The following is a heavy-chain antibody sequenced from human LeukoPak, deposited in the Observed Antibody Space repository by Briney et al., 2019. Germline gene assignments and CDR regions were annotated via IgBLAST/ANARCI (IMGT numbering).Heavy chain of an antibody. D-gene: IGHD3-10*01. CDR3: ARGITMVYPDY. CDR1: GGSFSGYY. CDR2: INHSGST. J-gene: IGHJ4*02. Sequence: PSETLSFTCAVYGGSFSGYYWSWIRQPPGKGLEWIGEINHSGSTNYNPSLKSRVTISVDTSKNQFSLKLSSVTAADTAVYYCARGITMVYPDYWGQGTLVTVSS. V-gene: IGHV4-34*01.